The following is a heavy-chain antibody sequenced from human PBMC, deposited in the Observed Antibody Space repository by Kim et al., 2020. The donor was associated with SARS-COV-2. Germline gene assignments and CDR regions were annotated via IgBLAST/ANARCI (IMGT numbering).Heavy chain of an antibody. V-gene: IGHV1-2*04. Sequence: ASVKVSCKASGYTFTGYYMHWVRQAPGQGLEWMGWINPNSGGTNYAQKFQGWVTMTRDTSISTAYMELSRLRSDDTAVYYCARDGSGYCSGGSCYRRGGKNYYGMDVWGQGTTVTVSS. CDR2: INPNSGGT. CDR3: ARDGSGYCSGGSCYRRGGKNYYGMDV. CDR1: GYTFTGYY. D-gene: IGHD2-15*01. J-gene: IGHJ6*02.